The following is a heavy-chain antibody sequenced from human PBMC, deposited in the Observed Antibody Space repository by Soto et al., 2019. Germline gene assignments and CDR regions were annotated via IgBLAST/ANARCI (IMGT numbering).Heavy chain of an antibody. CDR3: ARIYSPNYYYYGMDV. Sequence: SGPTLVNPTQTLTLTCTFSGFSLSTSGMFVSWIRQPPGKALEWLALIDWDDDKYYSTSLKTRLTISKDTSKNQVVLTMTNMDPVDTATYYCARIYSPNYYYYGMDVWGQGTTVTAP. CDR2: IDWDDDK. CDR1: GFSLSTSGMF. J-gene: IGHJ6*02. D-gene: IGHD2-15*01. V-gene: IGHV2-70*01.